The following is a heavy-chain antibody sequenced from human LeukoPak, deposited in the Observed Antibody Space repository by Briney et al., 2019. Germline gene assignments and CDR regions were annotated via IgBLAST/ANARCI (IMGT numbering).Heavy chain of an antibody. CDR1: GYTFSTYG. CDR2: ISGYNGNT. D-gene: IGHD6-13*01. Sequence: GASVKVSCKASGYTFSTYGISWVRQAPGEGLEWIGWISGYNGNTNYVQELQDRITLTRDTSTTTVYMELTSLRSEDTAIYYCARDGMEDVRHSSNWLVRYNYYGMDVWGQRTTVTVSS. CDR3: ARDGMEDVRHSSNWLVRYNYYGMDV. V-gene: IGHV1-18*01. J-gene: IGHJ6*02.